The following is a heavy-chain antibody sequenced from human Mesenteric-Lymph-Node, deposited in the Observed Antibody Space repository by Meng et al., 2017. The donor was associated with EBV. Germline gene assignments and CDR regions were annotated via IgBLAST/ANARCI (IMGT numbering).Heavy chain of an antibody. Sequence: QVVLSGCGLVQLWGSLTLSLASSGFDFQFYRMYWGRQAQGTGMELVSSVSSTSSYRNYVNSLMGRFTISRDNTNNSLFLQMNSLGAEDTAMYYCASALDTGPRWWGQGTLVTVSS. CDR1: GFDFQFYR. J-gene: IGHJ4*02. D-gene: IGHD2-8*02. CDR2: VSSTSSYR. V-gene: IGHV3-21*01. CDR3: ASALDTGPRW.